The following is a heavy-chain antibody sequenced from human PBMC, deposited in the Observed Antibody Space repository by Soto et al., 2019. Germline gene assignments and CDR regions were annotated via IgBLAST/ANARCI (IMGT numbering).Heavy chain of an antibody. CDR1: VFTFTTYA. V-gene: IGHV3-23*01. Sequence: GGSLRLSCAASVFTFTTYAMSWVRQAPGKGLEWVSTISGSGGSTYDADSVKGRFTTSRDNSKKTLYLQMNSLRAEDTAVYYCASPMGEHYDSSGFYSPFEYWGQGTLVTVSS. CDR3: ASPMGEHYDSSGFYSPFEY. J-gene: IGHJ4*02. CDR2: ISGSGGST. D-gene: IGHD3-22*01.